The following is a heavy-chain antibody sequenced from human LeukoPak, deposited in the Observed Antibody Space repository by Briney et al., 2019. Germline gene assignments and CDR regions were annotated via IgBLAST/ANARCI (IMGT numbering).Heavy chain of an antibody. D-gene: IGHD3-9*01. CDR3: ARANDNYYYYYMDV. CDR2: ISGSGGST. V-gene: IGHV3-23*01. J-gene: IGHJ6*03. CDR1: GFTFSSYG. Sequence: QSGGSLRLSCAASGFTFSSYGMSWVRQAPGKGLEWVSAISGSGGSTYYADSVKGRFTISRDNSKNTLYLQMNSLRAEDTAVYYCARANDNYYYYYMDVWGEGTTVTISS.